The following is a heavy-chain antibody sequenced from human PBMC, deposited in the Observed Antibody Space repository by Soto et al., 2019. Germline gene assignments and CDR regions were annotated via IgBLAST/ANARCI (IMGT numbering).Heavy chain of an antibody. D-gene: IGHD3-3*01. V-gene: IGHV1-2*02. CDR3: ARGQIFGVVIYNWFDP. J-gene: IGHJ5*02. CDR1: GYTFTGYY. Sequence: GASVKVSCKASGYTFTGYYMHWVRQAPGQGLEWMGWINPNSGGTNYAQKFQGRVTMTRDTSISTAYMELSRLRSDDTAVYYCARGQIFGVVIYNWFDPRGQGTLVTVSS. CDR2: INPNSGGT.